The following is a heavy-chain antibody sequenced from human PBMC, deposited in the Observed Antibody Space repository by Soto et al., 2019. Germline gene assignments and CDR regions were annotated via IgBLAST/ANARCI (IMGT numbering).Heavy chain of an antibody. J-gene: IGHJ5*02. CDR2: INHSGST. V-gene: IGHV4-34*01. CDR3: ARQYGSRYNWFDP. Sequence: SETLSLTCAVYGGSFSGYYWSWIRQPPGKGLEWIGEINHSGSTNYNPSLKSRVTISVDTSKNQFSLKLSSVTAADTAVYYCARQYGSRYNWFDPWGQGTQVTVSS. D-gene: IGHD6-19*01. CDR1: GGSFSGYY.